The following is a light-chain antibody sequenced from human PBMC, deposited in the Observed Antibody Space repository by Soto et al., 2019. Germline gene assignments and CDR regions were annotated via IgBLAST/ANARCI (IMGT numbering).Light chain of an antibody. CDR3: AAWDGNLKVVV. J-gene: IGLJ2*01. V-gene: IGLV1-44*01. Sequence: QSVLTQPPSASGTPGQRVTISCSGSSSDIGSNPVDWYLQVPGTAPQLLIFANNHRPSGVPDRFSGSKSGTSASLAISGLHSEDAADYYCAAWDGNLKVVVFGGGTKLTVL. CDR1: SSDIGSNP. CDR2: ANN.